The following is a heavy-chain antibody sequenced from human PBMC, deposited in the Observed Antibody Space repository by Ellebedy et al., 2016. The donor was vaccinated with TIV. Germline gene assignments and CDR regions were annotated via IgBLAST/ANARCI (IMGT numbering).Heavy chain of an antibody. CDR1: GGTFSSYA. CDR2: IIPIFGTA. D-gene: IGHD3-22*01. Sequence: SVKVSCXASGGTFSSYAISWVRQAPGQGLEWMGGIIPIFGTANYAQKFQGRVTITADESTNTAYMELSSLRSEDTAVYYCATTYYYGSSAYFPFDYWGQGTLVTVSS. J-gene: IGHJ4*02. V-gene: IGHV1-69*13. CDR3: ATTYYYGSSAYFPFDY.